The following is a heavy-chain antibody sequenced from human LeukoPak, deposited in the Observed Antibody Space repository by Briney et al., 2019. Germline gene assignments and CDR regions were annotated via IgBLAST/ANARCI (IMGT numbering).Heavy chain of an antibody. CDR3: ARGDYYDSSDYFNDAFDV. J-gene: IGHJ3*01. CDR1: GFTFSDYW. Sequence: SGGSLRLSCAASGFTFSDYWMSWVRQAPGQGLEWVANIKQDGGAKYYVDSVKGRFTISRDNAKNSLYLQMSSLRAEDTAVYYCARGDYYDSSDYFNDAFDVWGQGTMVTVSS. D-gene: IGHD3-22*01. CDR2: IKQDGGAK. V-gene: IGHV3-7*01.